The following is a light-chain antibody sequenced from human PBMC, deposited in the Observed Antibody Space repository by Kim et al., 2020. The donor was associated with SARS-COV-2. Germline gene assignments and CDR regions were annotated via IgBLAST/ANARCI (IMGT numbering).Light chain of an antibody. J-gene: IGKJ5*01. V-gene: IGKV3-11*01. Sequence: LSPGESATLSCRASQSVGNSLAWYQQKPGQAPRLLIYDTSNRATGIPARFSGSGSGTDFTLTISSLEPEDFTVYYCQQRSNWPPYFGQGTRLEIK. CDR2: DTS. CDR1: QSVGNS. CDR3: QQRSNWPPY.